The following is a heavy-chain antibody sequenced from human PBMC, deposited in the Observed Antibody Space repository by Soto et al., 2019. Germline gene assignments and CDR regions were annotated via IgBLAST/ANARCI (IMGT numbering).Heavy chain of an antibody. CDR2: IIPIFRTP. Sequence: QVQLVQSGAEVLKPGSSVKVSCKASGDTFDTFAISWVRQAPGQGLEWMGGIIPIFRTPGYAQKFQGRVTITEDVSTSTDYMELSSLRSADTAVYYCARNKDREQLGGNYYYALDVWGQGTTVTVSS. CDR3: ARNKDREQLGGNYYYALDV. D-gene: IGHD1-1*01. V-gene: IGHV1-69*12. CDR1: GDTFDTFA. J-gene: IGHJ6*02.